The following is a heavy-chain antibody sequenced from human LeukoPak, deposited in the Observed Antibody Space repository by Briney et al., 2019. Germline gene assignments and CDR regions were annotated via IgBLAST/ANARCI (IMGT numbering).Heavy chain of an antibody. CDR1: GFTFGDYA. Sequence: GGSLRLSCTASGFTFGDYAMSWFCQAPGKGLEWVGFIRSKVYGGTTEYAASVKGRFTISRDDSKSIAYLQMNSLKSEDTAVYYCVRYSGDADYWGQGTLVTVSS. D-gene: IGHD5-12*01. J-gene: IGHJ4*02. V-gene: IGHV3-49*03. CDR3: VRYSGDADY. CDR2: IRSKVYGGTT.